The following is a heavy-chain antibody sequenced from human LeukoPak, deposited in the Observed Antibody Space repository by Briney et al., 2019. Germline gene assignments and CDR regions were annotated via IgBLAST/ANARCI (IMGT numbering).Heavy chain of an antibody. J-gene: IGHJ6*02. CDR2: IYYSGST. V-gene: IGHV4-59*01. Sequence: SETLSLTCTVSGGSISSYYWSWIRQPPGKGLEWIGYIYYSGSTNYNPSLKSRVTISVDTSKNQFSLNLSSVTAADTAVYYCARDQGYGMDVWGQGTTVTVSS. CDR1: GGSISSYY. CDR3: ARDQGYGMDV.